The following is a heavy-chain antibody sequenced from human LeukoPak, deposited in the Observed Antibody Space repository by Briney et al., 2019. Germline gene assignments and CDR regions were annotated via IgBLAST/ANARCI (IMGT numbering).Heavy chain of an antibody. J-gene: IGHJ4*02. V-gene: IGHV3-33*01. D-gene: IGHD2-21*01. Sequence: GGSLRLSCAASGFTFSSYGMHWVRQSPGKGLEWLAVIWYDGSKKYYADSVKGRFTISRDNSKNTVYLQMNSLRAEDTAVYYCARNIPVTRWGYWGQGTLVTVSS. CDR2: IWYDGSKK. CDR1: GFTFSSYG. CDR3: ARNIPVTRWGY.